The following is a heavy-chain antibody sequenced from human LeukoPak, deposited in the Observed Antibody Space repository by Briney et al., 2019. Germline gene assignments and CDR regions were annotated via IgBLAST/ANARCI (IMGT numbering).Heavy chain of an antibody. CDR3: ARDGINYRGWFDP. CDR1: GYTFTSYA. V-gene: IGHV1-3*01. J-gene: IGHJ5*02. Sequence: AASVKVSCTASGYTFTSYAMHWVRQAPGQRLEWMGWINAGNGNTNYAQKLQGRVTMTTDTSTSTAYMELRSLRSDDTAVYYCARDGINYRGWFDPWGQGTLVTVSS. D-gene: IGHD1-26*01. CDR2: INAGNGNT.